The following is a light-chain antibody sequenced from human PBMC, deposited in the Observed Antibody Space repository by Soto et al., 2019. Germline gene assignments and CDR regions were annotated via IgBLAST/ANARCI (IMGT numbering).Light chain of an antibody. CDR3: QQSYSTPPT. J-gene: IGKJ1*01. CDR2: AAS. CDR1: QSISSY. V-gene: IGKV1-39*01. Sequence: IQMTQSPSSLSASVGDRVTITCRARQSISSYLNWYQQKPGKAPKLLIYAASSLQSGVPSRFSGSGSGTDFTLTISSLQPEDFATYYCQQSYSTPPTFGQGTKVEIK.